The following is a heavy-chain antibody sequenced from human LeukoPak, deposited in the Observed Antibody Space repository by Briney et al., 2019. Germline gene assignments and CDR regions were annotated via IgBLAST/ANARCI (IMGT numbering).Heavy chain of an antibody. Sequence: QPGRSLRLSCAASGFTFSSYAMHWVRQAPGKGLEWVAVISYDGSNKYYADSVKGRFTISRDNSKNTLYLQTNSLRAEDTAVYYCARGGDYGGWFDPWGQGTLVTVSS. D-gene: IGHD4-17*01. V-gene: IGHV3-30*01. J-gene: IGHJ5*02. CDR1: GFTFSSYA. CDR2: ISYDGSNK. CDR3: ARGGDYGGWFDP.